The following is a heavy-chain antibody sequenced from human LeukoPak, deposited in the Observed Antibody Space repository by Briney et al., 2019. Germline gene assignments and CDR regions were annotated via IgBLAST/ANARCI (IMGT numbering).Heavy chain of an antibody. Sequence: SGGSLRLSCVVSGFTFSIYAMSWVRQAPGKGLEWVSANSGSGDSTYYADSVKGRFTISRDNSKNTLYLQMNSLRAEDTAVYYCAKRTPGVEGSSWYWVLFDYWGQGTLVTVSS. J-gene: IGHJ4*02. D-gene: IGHD6-13*01. CDR2: NSGSGDST. V-gene: IGHV3-23*01. CDR1: GFTFSIYA. CDR3: AKRTPGVEGSSWYWVLFDY.